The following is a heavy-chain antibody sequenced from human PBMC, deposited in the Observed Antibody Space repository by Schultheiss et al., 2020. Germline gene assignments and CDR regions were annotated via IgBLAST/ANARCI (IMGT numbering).Heavy chain of an antibody. CDR3: AREYYYDSSGYYGPQLGAFDI. J-gene: IGHJ3*02. CDR1: GFTFSSYA. CDR2: ISGSGGST. D-gene: IGHD3-22*01. Sequence: GESLKISCAASGFTFSSYAMSWVRQAPGKGLEWVSAISGSGGSTYYADSVKGRFTISRDNSKNTLYLQMNSLRAEDTAVYYCAREYYYDSSGYYGPQLGAFDIWGQGTMVTVSS. V-gene: IGHV3-23*01.